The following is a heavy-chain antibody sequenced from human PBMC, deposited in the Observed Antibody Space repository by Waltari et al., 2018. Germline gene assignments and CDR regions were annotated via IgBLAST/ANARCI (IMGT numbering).Heavy chain of an antibody. D-gene: IGHD6-25*01. V-gene: IGHV4-39*07. CDR3: ARDRSGRCDY. Sequence: QLQLQESGPGLVKPSETLSLTCTVSGGPISSSSYYWGWIRQPPGKGLEWIGSIYYSGSTYYNPSLKSRVTISVDTSKNQFSLKLSSVTAADTAVYYCARDRSGRCDYWGQGTLVTVSS. CDR2: IYYSGST. CDR1: GGPISSSSYY. J-gene: IGHJ4*02.